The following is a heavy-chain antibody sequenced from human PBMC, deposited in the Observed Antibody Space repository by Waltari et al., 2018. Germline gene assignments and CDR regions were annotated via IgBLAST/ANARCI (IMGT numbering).Heavy chain of an antibody. V-gene: IGHV4-31*03. Sequence: QVQLQESGPGLVKPSQTLSLTCTVSGASISSGYYYWRWIRQHPGKGLEWIGYIYYSGSTDYHPSLKSRVTISRDTSKNQCSLKMTSVTAADTAIYYCVRQAPEYDILNGPPKVPIDYWGQGTLVTVSS. CDR2: IYYSGST. J-gene: IGHJ4*02. D-gene: IGHD3-9*01. CDR3: VRQAPEYDILNGPPKVPIDY. CDR1: GASISSGYYY.